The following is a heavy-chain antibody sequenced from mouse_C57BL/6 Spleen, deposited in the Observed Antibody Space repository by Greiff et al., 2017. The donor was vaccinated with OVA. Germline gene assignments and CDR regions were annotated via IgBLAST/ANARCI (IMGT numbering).Heavy chain of an antibody. J-gene: IGHJ2*01. CDR3: TTGGSSYGY. CDR2: IDPENGDT. D-gene: IGHD1-1*01. CDR1: GFNIKDDY. V-gene: IGHV14-4*01. Sequence: VHVKQSGAELVRPGASVKLSCTASGFNIKDDYMHWVKQRPEQGLEWIGWIDPENGDTEYASKFQGKATITADTSSNTAYLQLSSLTSEDTAVYYCTTGGSSYGYWGQGTTLTVSS.